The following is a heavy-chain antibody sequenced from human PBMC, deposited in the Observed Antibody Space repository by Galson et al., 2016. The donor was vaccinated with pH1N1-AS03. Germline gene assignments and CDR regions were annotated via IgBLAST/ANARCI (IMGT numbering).Heavy chain of an antibody. CDR1: RGSFSNYY. CDR3: ARIRGRRRLNLMPGVMYGFDL. V-gene: IGHV4-34*01. Sequence: AIYRGSFSNYYWTWIRQPPGKGLEWIGEINYVGSTNYNPSFNSRVTISVDTSKMQFSLSLSSVTAADTAVYFCARIRGRRRLNLMPGVMYGFDLWGEGSTVIVSS. J-gene: IGHJ3*01. CDR2: INYVGST. D-gene: IGHD3-16*01.